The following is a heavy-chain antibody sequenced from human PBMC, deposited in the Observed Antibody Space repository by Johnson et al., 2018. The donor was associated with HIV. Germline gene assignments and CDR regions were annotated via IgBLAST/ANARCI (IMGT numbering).Heavy chain of an antibody. CDR1: GFTFGSYW. D-gene: IGHD3-10*01. J-gene: IGHJ3*02. Sequence: VQLVESGGGLVQPGGSLRLSCAASGFTFGSYWMNWVRQAPGKGLEWVANIKQDGSEKYYVESVKGRFTISRDNAKNTMSLQMNSLRAEDTAVYYCASEGDGSGAFDIWGQGTMVTVSS. CDR2: IKQDGSEK. CDR3: ASEGDGSGAFDI. V-gene: IGHV3-7*01.